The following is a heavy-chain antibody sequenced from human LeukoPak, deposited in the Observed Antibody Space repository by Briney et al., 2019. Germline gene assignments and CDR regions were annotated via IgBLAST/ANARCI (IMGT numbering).Heavy chain of an antibody. CDR3: ARVRIPRGNYYYYYMDV. D-gene: IGHD4-23*01. Sequence: PSETLSLTCAVSGGSISSGGYSWSWIRQPPGKGLEWIGYIYYSGSTYYNPSLKSRATISVDTSKNQFSLKLSSVTAADTAVYYCARVRIPRGNYYYYYMDVWGKGTTVTISS. V-gene: IGHV4-30-4*07. CDR2: IYYSGST. CDR1: GGSISSGGYS. J-gene: IGHJ6*03.